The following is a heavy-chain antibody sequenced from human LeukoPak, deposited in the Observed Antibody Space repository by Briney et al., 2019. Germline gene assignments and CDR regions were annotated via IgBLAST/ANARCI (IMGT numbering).Heavy chain of an antibody. Sequence: PGGSLGLSCAASGFTFSSYAMSWVRQAPGKGLEWVSATSGSGGSTYYADSVKGRFTISRDNSKSTLYLQMNSLRAEDTAVYYCAKYQAYYYGSGSLGGHDYWGQGTLVTVSS. CDR2: TSGSGGST. CDR1: GFTFSSYA. V-gene: IGHV3-23*01. D-gene: IGHD3-10*01. CDR3: AKYQAYYYGSGSLGGHDY. J-gene: IGHJ4*02.